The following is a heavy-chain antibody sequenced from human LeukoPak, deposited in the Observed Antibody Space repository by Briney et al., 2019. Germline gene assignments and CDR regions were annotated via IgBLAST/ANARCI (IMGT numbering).Heavy chain of an antibody. CDR3: ARGYFDNSGYSAPFHY. Sequence: SETLSLTCTVSGGSISTYYWSWIRQPLGKGLEWIGYIHYSGSTNYNPSLKSRVTISVDTSKNQFSLKLSSVTAADTAVYYCARGYFDNSGYSAPFHYWGQGTLVTVSS. J-gene: IGHJ4*02. CDR2: IHYSGST. V-gene: IGHV4-59*01. CDR1: GGSISTYY. D-gene: IGHD3-22*01.